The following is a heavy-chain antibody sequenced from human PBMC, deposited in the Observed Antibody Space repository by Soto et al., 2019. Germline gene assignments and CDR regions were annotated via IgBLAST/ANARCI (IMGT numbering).Heavy chain of an antibody. CDR1: GGSISSSSYY. CDR3: ARWYSSSSNFDY. CDR2: IYYSGST. Sequence: SETLSLTCTVSGGSISSSSYYWGWIRQPPGKGLEWIGSIYYSGSTYYNPSLKSRVTISVDTSKNQFSLKLSSVTAADTAVYYCARWYSSSSNFDYWGQGTLVTVSS. J-gene: IGHJ4*02. V-gene: IGHV4-39*01. D-gene: IGHD6-6*01.